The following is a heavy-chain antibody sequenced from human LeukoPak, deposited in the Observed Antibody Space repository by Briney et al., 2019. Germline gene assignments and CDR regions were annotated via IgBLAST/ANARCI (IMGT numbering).Heavy chain of an antibody. D-gene: IGHD1-26*01. CDR3: AREWELQDAFDI. CDR2: IYSDGKT. J-gene: IGHJ3*02. CDR1: GFIVSSNY. V-gene: IGHV3-53*01. Sequence: GGSLRLSCAASGFIVSSNYMTWIRQAPGKGLEWVSVIYSDGKTYYADSVKGRFTISRDNSKNTLYLQMNSLRAEDTAGYYCAREWELQDAFDIWGQGTMVTVSS.